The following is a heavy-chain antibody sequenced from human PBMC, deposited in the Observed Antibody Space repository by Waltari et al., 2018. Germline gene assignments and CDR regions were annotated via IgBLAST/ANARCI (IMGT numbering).Heavy chain of an antibody. Sequence: DVQLVESGGDLVQPGGSLRLSCAASGITFSDYSRTWVRQAPGKGLEWVAYISTRSTSKDYADSVRGRFTSSRDNAKNSLYLQMNSLTAEDTGVYYCASEYSSGWATNHWGQGTLVTVSS. D-gene: IGHD6-19*01. V-gene: IGHV3-48*01. CDR3: ASEYSSGWATNH. J-gene: IGHJ4*02. CDR2: ISTRSTSK. CDR1: GITFSDYS.